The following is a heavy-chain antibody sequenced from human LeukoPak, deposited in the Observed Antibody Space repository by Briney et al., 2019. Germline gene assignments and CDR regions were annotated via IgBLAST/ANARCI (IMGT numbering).Heavy chain of an antibody. Sequence: PGGSLRLSCAASGFTFDDYAMHWVRQAPGKGLEWVSGISWNSGSIGYADSVKGRFTISRDNAKNSLYLQMNSLRAEDTALYYCAKASGEGLGAISDAFDIWGQGTMVTVSS. CDR2: ISWNSGSI. CDR1: GFTFDDYA. J-gene: IGHJ3*02. D-gene: IGHD3-10*01. CDR3: AKASGEGLGAISDAFDI. V-gene: IGHV3-9*01.